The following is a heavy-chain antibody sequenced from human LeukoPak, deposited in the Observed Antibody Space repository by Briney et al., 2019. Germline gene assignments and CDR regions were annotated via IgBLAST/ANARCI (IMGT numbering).Heavy chain of an antibody. CDR1: GGSFSGYY. Sequence: SETLSLTCAVYGGSFSGYYWSWIRQPPGKGLEWIGEINHSGSTNYNPSLKSRVIISVDTSKNQFSLKLSSVTAADTAVYYCARGKGQDAFDIWGQGTMVTVSS. V-gene: IGHV4-34*01. J-gene: IGHJ3*02. CDR2: INHSGST. CDR3: ARGKGQDAFDI.